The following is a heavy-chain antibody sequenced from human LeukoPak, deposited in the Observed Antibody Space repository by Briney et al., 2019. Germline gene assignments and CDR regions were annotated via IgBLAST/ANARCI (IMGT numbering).Heavy chain of an antibody. V-gene: IGHV1-69*05. Sequence: AASVKVSCKASGYTFTGYYMHWVRQAPGQGLEWMGGIIPIFGTANYAQKFQGRVTITTDESTSTAYMELSSLRSEDTAVYYCASAYDSSGYYYGVGDYWGQGTLVTVSS. CDR2: IIPIFGTA. CDR3: ASAYDSSGYYYGVGDY. D-gene: IGHD3-22*01. J-gene: IGHJ4*02. CDR1: GYTFTGYY.